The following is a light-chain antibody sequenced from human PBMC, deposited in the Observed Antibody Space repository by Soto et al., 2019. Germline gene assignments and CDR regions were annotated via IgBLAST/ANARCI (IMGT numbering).Light chain of an antibody. V-gene: IGLV1-40*01. CDR1: SSNIGAGYE. Sequence: QLVLTQPPSVSGAPGQRVTISCTGSSSNIGAGYEVHWYQHLPGKAPKLLIYGNTNRPSGVPDRFSGSKSGTSASLAITGLQAEDEADYYCQSYDSSLSASYVFGGGTKLTV. J-gene: IGLJ1*01. CDR2: GNT. CDR3: QSYDSSLSASYV.